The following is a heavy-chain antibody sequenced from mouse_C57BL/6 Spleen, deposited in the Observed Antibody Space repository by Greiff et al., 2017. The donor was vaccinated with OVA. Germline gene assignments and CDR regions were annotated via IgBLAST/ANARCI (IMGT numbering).Heavy chain of an antibody. V-gene: IGHV3-6*01. CDR1: GYSITSGYY. J-gene: IGHJ2*01. CDR3: ARGSSYPFDY. Sequence: EVQLQESGPGLVKPSQSLSLTCSVTGYSITSGYYWNWIRQFPGNKLEWMGYISYDGSNNYNPSLKNRISITRDTSKNQFFLKLNSVTTEDTATYYCARGSSYPFDYWGQGTTLTVSS. CDR2: ISYDGSN. D-gene: IGHD1-1*01.